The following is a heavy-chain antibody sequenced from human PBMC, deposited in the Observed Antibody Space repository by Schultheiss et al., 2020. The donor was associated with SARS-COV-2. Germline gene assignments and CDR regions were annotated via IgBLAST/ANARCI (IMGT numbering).Heavy chain of an antibody. J-gene: IGHJ4*02. V-gene: IGHV3-30*03. Sequence: GGSLRLSCAASGFTFSSYGMHWVRQAPGKGLEWVAVISYDGSNKYYADSVKGRFTISRDNSKNTLYLQMNSLRAEDTAVYYCARMNSVIDLDYWGQGTLVTVSS. D-gene: IGHD2-21*01. CDR1: GFTFSSYG. CDR2: ISYDGSNK. CDR3: ARMNSVIDLDY.